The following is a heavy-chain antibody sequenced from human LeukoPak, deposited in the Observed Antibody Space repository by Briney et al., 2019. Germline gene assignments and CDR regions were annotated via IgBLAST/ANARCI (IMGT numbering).Heavy chain of an antibody. V-gene: IGHV1-69*13. Sequence: ASLKVSCKASGGTFSSYAISWVRQATGQGLEWMGGIIPIFGTTNYAQKFQGRVTITADESTSTAYMELSSLRSEDTAVYYCASGYYDFWSGYTLSSYFDYWGQGTLVTVSS. D-gene: IGHD3-3*01. CDR2: IIPIFGTT. CDR3: ASGYYDFWSGYTLSSYFDY. CDR1: GGTFSSYA. J-gene: IGHJ4*02.